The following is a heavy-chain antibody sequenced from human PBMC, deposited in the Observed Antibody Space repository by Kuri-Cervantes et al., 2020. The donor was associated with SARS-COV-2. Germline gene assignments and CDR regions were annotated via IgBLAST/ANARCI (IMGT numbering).Heavy chain of an antibody. J-gene: IGHJ2*01. Sequence: SETLSLTCAVYGGSFSGYYWSWIRQPPGKGLEWIGEINHSGSTNYNPSLKSRVTISVDTSKNQFSLKLGSVTAADTAVYYCATAEDTARPWYFDLWGRGTLVTVSS. V-gene: IGHV4-34*01. CDR1: GGSFSGYY. D-gene: IGHD5-18*01. CDR2: INHSGST. CDR3: ATAEDTARPWYFDL.